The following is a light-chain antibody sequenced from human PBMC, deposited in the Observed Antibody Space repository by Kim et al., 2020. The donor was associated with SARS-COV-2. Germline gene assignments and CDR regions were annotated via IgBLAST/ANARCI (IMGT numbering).Light chain of an antibody. CDR3: QQYSVYWT. J-gene: IGKJ1*01. CDR1: QSISSW. V-gene: IGKV1-5*03. Sequence: IQMTQSPSTLSASVGDRVTITCRASQSISSWLAWYQQKPGKAPKVLIHQASNLESGVPSRFSGSGSGTEFTLTISSLQPDDSATYYCQQYSVYWTFGQGTKVDIK. CDR2: QAS.